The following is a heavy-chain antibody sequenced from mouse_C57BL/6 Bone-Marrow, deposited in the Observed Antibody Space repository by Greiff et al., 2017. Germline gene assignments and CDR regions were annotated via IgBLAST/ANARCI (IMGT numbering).Heavy chain of an antibody. D-gene: IGHD1-1*01. CDR2: IDPSDSYT. Sequence: VQLQQPGAELVMPGASVKLSCKASGYTFTSYWMHWVKQRPGQGLEWIGEIDPSDSYTNYNQKFKGKATLPVDKSSSTAYMQLCSLTSEDSAVYYCARDDCSSHWYFDVWGTGTTVTVSS. CDR3: ARDDCSSHWYFDV. J-gene: IGHJ1*03. V-gene: IGHV1-69*01. CDR1: GYTFTSYW.